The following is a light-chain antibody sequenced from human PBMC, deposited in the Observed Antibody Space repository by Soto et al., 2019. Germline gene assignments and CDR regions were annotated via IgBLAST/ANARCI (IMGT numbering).Light chain of an antibody. Sequence: DIVMSQSPLSLPVTPGEPACISCRSSQSLLHSNGYNYLDWYLQKPGQSPQLLIYLGSNRASGVPDRFSGSGSGTDFTLKISRVEAEDVGVYYCMQALQSITFGQGTRPEIK. V-gene: IGKV2-28*01. CDR3: MQALQSIT. CDR2: LGS. CDR1: QSLLHSNGYNY. J-gene: IGKJ5*01.